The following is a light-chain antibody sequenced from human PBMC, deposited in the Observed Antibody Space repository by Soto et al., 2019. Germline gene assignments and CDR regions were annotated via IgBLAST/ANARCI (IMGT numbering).Light chain of an antibody. CDR3: SSHGGSSPYV. J-gene: IGLJ1*01. CDR1: TSYICGYDF. CDR2: EVN. Sequence: QSGLTQPPSASGSPGQSVAISCTGTTSYICGYDFVSWYQQHPGKAPILLIYEVNKRPSGVPDRFSGSKSGNTASLTVSGLQAEDEADYYCSSHGGSSPYVFGSGTKVTVL. V-gene: IGLV2-8*01.